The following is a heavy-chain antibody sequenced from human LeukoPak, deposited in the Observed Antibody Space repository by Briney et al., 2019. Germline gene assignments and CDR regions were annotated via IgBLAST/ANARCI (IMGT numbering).Heavy chain of an antibody. V-gene: IGHV3-23*01. J-gene: IGHJ4*02. CDR2: ISGSGGST. D-gene: IGHD3-22*01. CDR1: GFTFSSYA. Sequence: GSLRLSCAASGFTFSSYAMSWVRQAPGKGLEWVSGISGSGGSTYYADSVKGRFTISRDNSKNTLYLQMNSLRAEDTAVYYCAKDQNYYDSSGISDYWGQGTLVTVSS. CDR3: AKDQNYYDSSGISDY.